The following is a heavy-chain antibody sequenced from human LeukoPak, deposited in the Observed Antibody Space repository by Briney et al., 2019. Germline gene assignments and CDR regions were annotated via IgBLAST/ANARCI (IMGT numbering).Heavy chain of an antibody. D-gene: IGHD2-2*01. Sequence: SETLALTCIVSGGSLSGHYWSWIRQPPGKELELIGHIYYSGATYYSPSLKSRVNISLDTSRNQFSLKLTSVTAADRAVYYCARFSSGCDTSSCYLNYWGQGTLVTVS. CDR3: ARFSSGCDTSSCYLNY. CDR1: GGSLSGHY. V-gene: IGHV4-59*11. CDR2: IYYSGAT. J-gene: IGHJ4*02.